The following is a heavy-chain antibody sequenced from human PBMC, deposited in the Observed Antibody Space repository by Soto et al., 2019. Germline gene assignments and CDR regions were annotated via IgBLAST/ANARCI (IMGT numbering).Heavy chain of an antibody. Sequence: QVQLQQWGAGLLKPSETLSLTFPVYGGSFSVYYWSWIRQPPGNGLQWIGEINHSGSTNYNPSLKSRVTISVDTSKNQFSLKLSSVTAADTAVYYCARGLRRDTTTPYYYYGMDVWGQGTTVTVSS. J-gene: IGHJ6*02. V-gene: IGHV4-34*01. CDR3: ARGLRRDTTTPYYYYGMDV. CDR2: INHSGST. CDR1: GGSFSVYY. D-gene: IGHD5-18*01.